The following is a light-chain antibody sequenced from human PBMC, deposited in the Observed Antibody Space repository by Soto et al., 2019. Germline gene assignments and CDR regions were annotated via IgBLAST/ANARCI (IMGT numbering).Light chain of an antibody. Sequence: EIVLTQSPGTLSLSPGERAKIYCRASPSVSNNYLAWLQQTPCQAPRLIIYGASNRATGIPDRFSGSESGTDFTLTISRLEPEDFAVYYGQQYGSSLSITFGQGTRLEIK. J-gene: IGKJ5*01. CDR1: PSVSNNY. CDR3: QQYGSSLSIT. CDR2: GAS. V-gene: IGKV3-20*01.